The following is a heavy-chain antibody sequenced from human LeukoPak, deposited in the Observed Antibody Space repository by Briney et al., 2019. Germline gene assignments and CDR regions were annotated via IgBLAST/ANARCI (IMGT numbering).Heavy chain of an antibody. CDR1: GFTFSSYA. Sequence: PGGSLRLSCAASGFTFSSYAMSWVRQAPGNGLEWVSAISGSGAITYYADSVKGRFTISRDNSKNTLYLQMNSLRAEDTAVYYCAEDQQLQPFHYWGQGTLVTVSS. CDR2: ISGSGAIT. J-gene: IGHJ4*02. V-gene: IGHV3-23*01. CDR3: AEDQQLQPFHY. D-gene: IGHD2-2*01.